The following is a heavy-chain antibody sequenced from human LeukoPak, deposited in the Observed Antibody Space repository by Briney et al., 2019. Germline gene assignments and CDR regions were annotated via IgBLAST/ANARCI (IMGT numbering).Heavy chain of an antibody. CDR3: AKVGIRYFDWFAFDY. CDR1: GFTFSSYA. Sequence: GGSLRLSCAASGFTFSSYAMSWVRQAPGKGLEWVSAISGSGGSTYYADSVEGRFTISRDNSKNTLYLQMNSLRAEDTAVYYCAKVGIRYFDWFAFDYWGQGTLVTVSS. CDR2: ISGSGGST. D-gene: IGHD3-9*01. J-gene: IGHJ4*02. V-gene: IGHV3-23*01.